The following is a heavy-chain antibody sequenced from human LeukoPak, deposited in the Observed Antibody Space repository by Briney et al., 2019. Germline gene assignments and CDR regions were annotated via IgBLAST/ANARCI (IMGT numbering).Heavy chain of an antibody. CDR2: INHSGST. CDR1: GGSFSGYY. D-gene: IGHD5-12*01. V-gene: IGHV4-34*01. J-gene: IGHJ6*03. Sequence: SETLSLTCAVYGGSFSGYYWSWIRQPPGKGLEWIGEINHSGSTNYNPSLKSRVTISVDTSKNQFSLKLSFVTAADTAVYYCARRPTTVYYYYYYMDVWGKGTTVTISS. CDR3: ARRPTTVYYYYYYMDV.